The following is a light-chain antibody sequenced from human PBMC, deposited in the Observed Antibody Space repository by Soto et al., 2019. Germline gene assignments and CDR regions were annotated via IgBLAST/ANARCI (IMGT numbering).Light chain of an antibody. V-gene: IGKV3-20*01. CDR3: QQNGSTPLT. J-gene: IGKJ4*01. CDR1: QSVRSNY. CDR2: DAS. Sequence: EIVLTQSPDTLSLSPGERATLSCRASQSVRSNYLAWYQQKPGQAPRFLIYDASSRATGIPDRFSGSGSGTDFTLTISRQEPEDFAVYYCQQNGSTPLTFGGGTKVDIK.